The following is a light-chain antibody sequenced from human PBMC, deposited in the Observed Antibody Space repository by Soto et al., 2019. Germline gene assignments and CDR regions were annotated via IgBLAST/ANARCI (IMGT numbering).Light chain of an antibody. CDR1: QSLTGR. CDR3: QQYKVYPYT. Sequence: DLQMTQSPSTLSASIGDTVTLTCRASQSLTGRLAWYQQKPGRPPKLLIYDVSILESGVPSRFSGSKSGADFTLTISSLRPDDFATFYCQQYKVYPYTFCQGTRL. V-gene: IGKV1-5*01. J-gene: IGKJ2*01. CDR2: DVS.